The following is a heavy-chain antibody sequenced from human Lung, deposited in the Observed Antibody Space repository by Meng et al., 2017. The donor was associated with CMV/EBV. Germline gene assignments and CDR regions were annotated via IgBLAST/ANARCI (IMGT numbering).Heavy chain of an antibody. Sequence: SETLSLTXTVSGGSVSSGSYYWSWIRQPPGKGLEWIGYIYYSGSTNYNPSLKSRVTISVDTSKNQFSLKLSSVTAADTAVYYCARDPRLCSSTSCYGYWGQGTLVTVSS. CDR2: IYYSGST. J-gene: IGHJ4*02. CDR3: ARDPRLCSSTSCYGY. V-gene: IGHV4-61*01. CDR1: GGSVSSGSYY. D-gene: IGHD2-2*01.